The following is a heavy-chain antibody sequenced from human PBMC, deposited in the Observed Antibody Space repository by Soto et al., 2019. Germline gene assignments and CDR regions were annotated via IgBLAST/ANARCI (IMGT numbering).Heavy chain of an antibody. Sequence: QVRVVQSGDEVKETGASVRVSCKTSGYRFTAYGISWVRQAPGQGLEWMGWISCYNGKTKYAQKVQGRVTRTTDTSTSTAYMEVRSLRSDDTAIYYCARDAPPPELRFLEWHNYDYNGMDVWGQGTTVTVSS. V-gene: IGHV1-18*01. J-gene: IGHJ6*02. CDR3: ARDAPPPELRFLEWHNYDYNGMDV. D-gene: IGHD3-3*01. CDR1: GYRFTAYG. CDR2: ISCYNGKT.